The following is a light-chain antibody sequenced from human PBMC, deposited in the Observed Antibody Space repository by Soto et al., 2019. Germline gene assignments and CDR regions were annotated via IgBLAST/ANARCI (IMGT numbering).Light chain of an antibody. V-gene: IGKV3-20*01. CDR2: GAS. CDR3: QQHGTSPIT. CDR1: QTVIHNH. Sequence: EIFLTQSPDTLSLSRWERATLSCRASQTVIHNHLAWHQQKPGQTPRLLVYGASSRATGIPDRFSGSGSGTDFTLTISRLEPEDFAVYYCQQHGTSPITFGQGTRLE. J-gene: IGKJ5*01.